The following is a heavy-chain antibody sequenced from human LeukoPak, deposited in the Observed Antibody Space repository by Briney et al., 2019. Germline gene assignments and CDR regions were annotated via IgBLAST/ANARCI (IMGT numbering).Heavy chain of an antibody. CDR2: IIPIFGTA. Sequence: ASVKVSCKASGGTFSSYAISWVRQAPGQGLEWMGGIIPIFGTANYAQKFQGRVTITTDESTSTAYMELSSLRSEDTAVYYCARERNGQRYYFDYWGQGTLVTVSS. CDR3: ARERNGQRYYFDY. V-gene: IGHV1-69*05. J-gene: IGHJ4*02. D-gene: IGHD2-8*01. CDR1: GGTFSSYA.